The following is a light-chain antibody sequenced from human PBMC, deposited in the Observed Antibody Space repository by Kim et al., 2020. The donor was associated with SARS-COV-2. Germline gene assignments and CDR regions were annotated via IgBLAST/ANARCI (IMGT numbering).Light chain of an antibody. CDR1: QSVSIN. V-gene: IGKV3-15*01. CDR3: QQYNNWPPSIT. CDR2: GAS. Sequence: PGEGATLSCRASQSVSINLAWYQQKPGQAPRLLIYGASTRATGIPARFSGSGSGTEFTLTISSLQSEDFAVYYCQQYNNWPPSITFGQGTRLEIK. J-gene: IGKJ5*01.